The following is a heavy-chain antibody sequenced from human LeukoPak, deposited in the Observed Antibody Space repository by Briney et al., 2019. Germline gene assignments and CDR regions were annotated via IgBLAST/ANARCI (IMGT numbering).Heavy chain of an antibody. V-gene: IGHV3-21*01. CDR3: ARSDAGVLDY. CDR1: GFTFSSYS. J-gene: IGHJ4*02. D-gene: IGHD2-8*02. Sequence: PGGSLRLSCAASGFTFSSYSMNWVRQAPGKGLEWVSSISSSSSYIYYADSVEGRFTISRDNAKNSLYLQMNSLRAEDTAVYYRARSDAGVLDYWGQGTLVTVSS. CDR2: ISSSSSYI.